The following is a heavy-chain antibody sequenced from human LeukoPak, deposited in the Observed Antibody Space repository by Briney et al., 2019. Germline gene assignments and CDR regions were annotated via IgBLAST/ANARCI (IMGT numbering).Heavy chain of an antibody. V-gene: IGHV4-31*03. J-gene: IGHJ3*02. CDR3: ARDRGYSYGYSALDI. CDR1: GGSISSGGYY. D-gene: IGHD5-18*01. CDR2: IYYSGST. Sequence: SETLSLTCTVSGGSISSGGYYWSWIRQHSGKGLEWIGYIYYSGSTYYNPSLKSRVTISVDTSKNQFSLKLSSVTAADTAVYYCARDRGYSYGYSALDIWGQGTMVTVSS.